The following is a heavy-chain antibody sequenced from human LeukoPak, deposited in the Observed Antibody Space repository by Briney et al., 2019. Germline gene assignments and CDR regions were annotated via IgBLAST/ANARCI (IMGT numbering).Heavy chain of an antibody. J-gene: IGHJ4*02. D-gene: IGHD3-10*01. CDR1: GFTFNNYG. V-gene: IGHV3-23*01. Sequence: GGSLSQSCVASGFTFNNYGLIWVRPAAGRGREWVAGISGSGGSTYYADSVKGRFTVSRDNPKNTLYLQMNSLRAEDTAFYFCAKRGVVIRVILVGFHKEANYFDSWAQGALVTVSS. CDR3: AKRGVVIRVILVGFHKEANYFDS. CDR2: ISGSGGST.